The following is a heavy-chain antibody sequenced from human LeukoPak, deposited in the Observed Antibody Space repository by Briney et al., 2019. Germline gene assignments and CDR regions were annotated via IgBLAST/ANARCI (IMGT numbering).Heavy chain of an antibody. CDR1: GGSFSVYY. J-gene: IGHJ4*02. CDR3: ARGAWGVVVPAAPYYFDY. Sequence: PSETLSLTCAVYGGSFSVYYWSWIRQPPGKGLEWIGEINHSGSTNYNPSLKSRVTISVDTSKNQFSLKLSSVTAADTAVYYCARGAWGVVVPAAPYYFDYWGQGTLVTVSS. D-gene: IGHD2-2*01. V-gene: IGHV4-34*01. CDR2: INHSGST.